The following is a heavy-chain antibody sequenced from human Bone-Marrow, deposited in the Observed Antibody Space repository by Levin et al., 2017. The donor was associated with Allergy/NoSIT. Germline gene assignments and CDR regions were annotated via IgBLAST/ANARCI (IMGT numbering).Heavy chain of an antibody. J-gene: IGHJ4*02. CDR2: MTSSGKTT. V-gene: IGHV3-11*01. Sequence: TPGGSLRLSCVGSGFTFMDYYMMWIRQAPGKGLEWIAYMTSSGKTTHYADSVRGRFTISRDNAERSLFLEMNSLRVEDTAVYYCARVAIPYCDADCDFLDYWGQGALVTVAS. CDR1: GFTFMDYY. D-gene: IGHD2-21*02. CDR3: ARVAIPYCDADCDFLDY.